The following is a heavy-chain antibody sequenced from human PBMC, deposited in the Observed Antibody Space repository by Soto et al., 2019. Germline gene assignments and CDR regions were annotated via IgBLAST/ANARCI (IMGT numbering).Heavy chain of an antibody. V-gene: IGHV5-10-1*01. J-gene: IGHJ6*02. D-gene: IGHD6-25*01. CDR2: IDPSDSYT. CDR1: GYSFTSYW. Sequence: PVESLKISCKGSGYSFTSYWISWLRQMPVKGLEWMGRIDPSDSYTNYSPSFQGHVTISAGKSISTAYLQWSSLKASDTAMYYCARQAAGYYYYYGMDVWGQGTTVTVSS. CDR3: ARQAAGYYYYYGMDV.